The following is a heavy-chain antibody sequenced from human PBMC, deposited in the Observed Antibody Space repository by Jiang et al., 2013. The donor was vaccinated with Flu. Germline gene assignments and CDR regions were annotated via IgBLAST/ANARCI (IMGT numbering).Heavy chain of an antibody. CDR3: TAGGDFDN. CDR2: IKSKPDGGTP. D-gene: IGHD3-10*01. V-gene: IGHV3-15*01. Sequence: VQLVESGGGLVKPGGSLRLSCAASGFTFSNVLMSWVRQAPGKGLECVGRIKSKPDGGTPDYAAPVKGRFTISRDDSKDTLFLQMDSLKTEDTAVYYCTAGGDFDNWGQGTLVTVSS. J-gene: IGHJ4*02. CDR1: GFTFSNVL.